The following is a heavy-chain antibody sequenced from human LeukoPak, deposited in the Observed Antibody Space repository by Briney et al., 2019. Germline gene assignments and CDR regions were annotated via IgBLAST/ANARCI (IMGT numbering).Heavy chain of an antibody. CDR1: GGTFSSYT. D-gene: IGHD2-2*02. CDR3: ARVSCSSTSCYTGWFDP. J-gene: IGHJ5*02. V-gene: IGHV1-69*02. CDR2: IIPILGIA. Sequence: SVKVSCKASGGTFSSYTISWVRLAPGQGLEWMGRIIPILGIANYAQKFQGRVTITADKSTSTAYMELSSLRSEDTAVYYCARVSCSSTSCYTGWFDPWGQGTLVTVSS.